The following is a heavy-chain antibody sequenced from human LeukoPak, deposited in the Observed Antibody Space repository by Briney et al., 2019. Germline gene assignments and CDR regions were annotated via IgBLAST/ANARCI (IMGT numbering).Heavy chain of an antibody. D-gene: IGHD3-10*01. J-gene: IGHJ4*02. CDR1: GFTFSSYG. CDR3: AKDPLFYGSGSYFPY. CDR2: IRYDGSNK. Sequence: GGSLRLSCAASGFTFSSYGMHWVRQAPGKGLEWVAFIRYDGSNKYYADSVKGRFTISRDNSKNTLYPQMNSLRAEDTAVYYCAKDPLFYGSGSYFPYWGQGTLVTVSS. V-gene: IGHV3-30*02.